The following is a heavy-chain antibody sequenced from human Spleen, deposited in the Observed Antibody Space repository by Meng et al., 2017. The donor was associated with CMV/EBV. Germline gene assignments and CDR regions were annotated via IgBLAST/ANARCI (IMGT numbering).Heavy chain of an antibody. CDR3: ARGNPAYSGTLFDF. CDR2: SNHSGST. D-gene: IGHD1-26*01. V-gene: IGHV4-34*01. Sequence: TGIGQTTGEGVERIGQSNHSGSTDYDPCLESRVTISVDTSKNQFSLKLNSVTAADTAVYFCARGNPAYSGTLFDFWGQGTLVTVSS. J-gene: IGHJ4*02.